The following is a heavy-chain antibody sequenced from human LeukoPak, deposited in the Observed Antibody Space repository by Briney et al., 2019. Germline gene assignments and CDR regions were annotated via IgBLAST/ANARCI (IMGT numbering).Heavy chain of an antibody. CDR2: ISAYSGNT. Sequence: ASEKVSCKPSGYTFTRYGIIWVRQAPAHVLEWMGWISAYSGNTDYAQKLQGRVTMTTDTSTSTAYMELRSLRSDDTAVYYCAIYYDSSGYYYFDYWGQGTLVTVSS. CDR3: AIYYDSSGYYYFDY. CDR1: GYTFTRYG. V-gene: IGHV1-18*01. D-gene: IGHD3-22*01. J-gene: IGHJ4*02.